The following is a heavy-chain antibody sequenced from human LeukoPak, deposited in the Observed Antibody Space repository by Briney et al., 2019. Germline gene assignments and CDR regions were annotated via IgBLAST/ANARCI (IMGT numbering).Heavy chain of an antibody. J-gene: IGHJ6*02. D-gene: IGHD6-19*01. Sequence: SETLSLTCTVSGGSISSYYWSWIRQPPGKGLEWIGYIYYNGSTNYNPSLKSRVTISVDTSKNQFSLKLSSVTAADTAVYYCARHGSSGWYGRYYYYGMDVWGQGTTVTVSS. V-gene: IGHV4-59*08. CDR2: IYYNGST. CDR3: ARHGSSGWYGRYYYYGMDV. CDR1: GGSISSYY.